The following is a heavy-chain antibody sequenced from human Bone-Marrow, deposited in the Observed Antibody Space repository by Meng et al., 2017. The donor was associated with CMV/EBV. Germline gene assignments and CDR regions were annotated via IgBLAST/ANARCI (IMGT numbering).Heavy chain of an antibody. V-gene: IGHV3-48*03. J-gene: IGHJ4*02. Sequence: GESLKISCAASGFTFSSYEMNWVRQAPGKGLEWVSYISSSGSTIYYADSVKGRFTISRDNAKNSLYLQMNSLRAEDTAVYYCARGRGDSSSWYFDYLGQGTLVTVSS. CDR3: ARGRGDSSSWYFDY. CDR2: ISSSGSTI. CDR1: GFTFSSYE. D-gene: IGHD6-13*01.